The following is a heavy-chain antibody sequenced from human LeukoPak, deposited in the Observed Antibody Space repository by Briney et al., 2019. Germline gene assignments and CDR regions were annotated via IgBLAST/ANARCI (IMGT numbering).Heavy chain of an antibody. V-gene: IGHV4-59*01. CDR1: GGSLSSYY. D-gene: IGHD3-16*01. J-gene: IGHJ4*02. CDR2: IYYSGST. Sequence: SETLSLTCTVSGGSLSSYYWSWIRQPPGKGLEWIGYIYYSGSTNYNPSLKSRVTISVDTSKNQFSLKLSSVTAADTAVYYCARGIYGGLGESHFDYWGQGTLVTVSS. CDR3: ARGIYGGLGESHFDY.